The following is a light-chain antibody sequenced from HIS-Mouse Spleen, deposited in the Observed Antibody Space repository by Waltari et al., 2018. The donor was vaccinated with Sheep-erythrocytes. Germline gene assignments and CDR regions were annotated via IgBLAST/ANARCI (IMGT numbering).Light chain of an antibody. Sequence: DIQMTQSPSTLSASVGDRVTITCRASQSISSWLAWYQQKPGKAPKLLIYKASSLESGVPSGFSGSGSGTEFTLTISSLQPDDFATYYCQQYNSSLTFGPGTKVDIK. CDR2: KAS. CDR1: QSISSW. V-gene: IGKV1-5*03. J-gene: IGKJ3*01. CDR3: QQYNSSLT.